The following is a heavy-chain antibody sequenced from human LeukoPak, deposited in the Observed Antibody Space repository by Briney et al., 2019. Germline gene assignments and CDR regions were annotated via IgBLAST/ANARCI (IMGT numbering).Heavy chain of an antibody. CDR3: AKGSFVVVVPAASNNWFDP. J-gene: IGHJ5*02. CDR1: GFTFSSYA. CDR2: ISGSGGST. Sequence: GGSPRLSCAASGFTFSSYAMSWVRQAPGKGLEWVSAISGSGGSTYYADSVKGRFTISRDNSKNTLYLQMNSLRAEDTAVYYCAKGSFVVVVPAASNNWFDPWGQGTLVTVSS. V-gene: IGHV3-23*01. D-gene: IGHD2-2*01.